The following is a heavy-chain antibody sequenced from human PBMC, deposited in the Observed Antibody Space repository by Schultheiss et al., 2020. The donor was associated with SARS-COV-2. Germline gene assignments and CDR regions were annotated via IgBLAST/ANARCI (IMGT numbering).Heavy chain of an antibody. J-gene: IGHJ6*03. V-gene: IGHV4-61*05. CDR3: ARVVVPPAIRVYYYYYMDV. CDR2: IYYSGST. D-gene: IGHD2-2*02. Sequence: SETLSLTCTVSGGSISSSSYYWSWIRQPPGKGLEWIGYIYYSGSTNYNPSLKSRVTMSVDTSKNQFSLKLSSVTAADTAVYYCARVVVPPAIRVYYYYYMDVWGKGTTVTVSS. CDR1: GGSISSSSYY.